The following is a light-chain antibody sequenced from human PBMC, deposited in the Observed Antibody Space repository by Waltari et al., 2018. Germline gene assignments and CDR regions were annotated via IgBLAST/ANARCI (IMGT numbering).Light chain of an antibody. Sequence: DIVMPQSPDIVSVSPGERITLSCRASQSVDGNLAWYQQKPGQAPRLLVHGVSIRASGIPDRFSGSASGTEFTLTISGLQSEDCAVYHCHQYTNWPWTYGQGTKVEIK. CDR3: HQYTNWPWT. CDR1: QSVDGN. V-gene: IGKV3D-15*01. J-gene: IGKJ1*01. CDR2: GVS.